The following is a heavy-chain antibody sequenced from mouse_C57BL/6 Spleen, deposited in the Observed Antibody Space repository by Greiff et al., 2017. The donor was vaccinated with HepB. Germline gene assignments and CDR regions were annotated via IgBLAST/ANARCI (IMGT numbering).Heavy chain of an antibody. V-gene: IGHV7-3*01. D-gene: IGHD1-1*01. J-gene: IGHJ4*01. CDR1: GFTFTDYY. Sequence: DVKLVESGGGLVQPGGSLSLSCAASGFTFTDYYMSWVRQPPGKALEWLGFIRNKANGYTTEYSASVKGRFTISRDNSQSILYLQMNALRAEDSATYYCASYSLRGEIGYAIDYWGQGTSVTVSS. CDR3: ASYSLRGEIGYAIDY. CDR2: IRNKANGYTT.